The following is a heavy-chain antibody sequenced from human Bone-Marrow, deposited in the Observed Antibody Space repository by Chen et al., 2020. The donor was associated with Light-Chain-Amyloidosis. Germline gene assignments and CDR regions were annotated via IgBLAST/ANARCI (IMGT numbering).Heavy chain of an antibody. CDR3: ARLYCSGGSCRYYYYYMDV. V-gene: IGHV4-39*01. Sequence: QLQLQESGPGLVKPSATLSLTCTVSGGSISSSSYYWGWIRQPPGKGLEWIGSIYYSGSTSYNPSLKSRVTISVDTSKNQFSLKLSSVTAADTAVYYCARLYCSGGSCRYYYYYMDVWGKGTTVTVSS. J-gene: IGHJ6*03. CDR2: IYYSGST. D-gene: IGHD2-15*01. CDR1: GGSISSSSYY.